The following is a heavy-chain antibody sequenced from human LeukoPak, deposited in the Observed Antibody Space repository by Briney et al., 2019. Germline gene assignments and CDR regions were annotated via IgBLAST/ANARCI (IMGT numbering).Heavy chain of an antibody. CDR2: VVPNSGGT. V-gene: IGHV1-2*02. CDR3: ARDGGTYSGSYSP. Sequence: AAVKVSCKASGYTFSVYYIHWLRQAPGQGLEWMGWVVPNSGGTNYAQKFQGRVTMTRDTSISTAYMELSRLRSDDTAVYYCARDGGTYSGSYSPWGQGTLVTVSS. D-gene: IGHD1-26*01. CDR1: GYTFSVYY. J-gene: IGHJ5*02.